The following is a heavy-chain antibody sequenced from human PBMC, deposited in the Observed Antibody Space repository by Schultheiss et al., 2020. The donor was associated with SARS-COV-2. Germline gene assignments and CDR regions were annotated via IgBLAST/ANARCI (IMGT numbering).Heavy chain of an antibody. Sequence: SETLSLTCTVSGGSISSYYWTWIRQPPGKGLEWIGYIYYSGSTSYNPSLKSRVTISVDTSKNQFSLKLSSVTAADTAVYYCARRRGQWLLRGYYFDYWGQGTLVTVSS. D-gene: IGHD6-19*01. V-gene: IGHV4-59*08. CDR2: IYYSGST. J-gene: IGHJ4*02. CDR1: GGSISSYY. CDR3: ARRRGQWLLRGYYFDY.